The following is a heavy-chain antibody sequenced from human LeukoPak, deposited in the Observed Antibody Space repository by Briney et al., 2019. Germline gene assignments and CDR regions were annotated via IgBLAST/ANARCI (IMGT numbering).Heavy chain of an antibody. CDR3: AKGGRAYQPYFDY. D-gene: IGHD2-2*01. CDR1: GFIFSSYA. J-gene: IGHJ4*02. V-gene: IGHV3-23*01. CDR2: ISNDGRHI. Sequence: GGSLRLSCGGSGFIFSSYAINWARQTPGKGLEWLSAISNDGRHIYYTDSVKGRVTTSRDNSRNTVYLQMNSLRAEDTAVYYCAKGGRAYQPYFDYWGQGTLVTVSS.